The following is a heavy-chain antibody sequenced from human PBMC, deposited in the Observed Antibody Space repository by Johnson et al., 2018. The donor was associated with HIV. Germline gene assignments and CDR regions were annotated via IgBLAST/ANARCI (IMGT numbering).Heavy chain of an antibody. Sequence: VQLVESGGGEVRPGGSLRLSCAASGFSFDDYGMSWVRQAAGKGLEWVSGINWNGGTTSYEDSVKGRFTTSRDNANNSLYLQMNGLRDEDPALYYCARGLRDSSGHPFAFDFWGHGTMVTVSS. J-gene: IGHJ3*01. CDR1: GFSFDDYG. CDR2: INWNGGTT. V-gene: IGHV3-20*04. CDR3: ARGLRDSSGHPFAFDF. D-gene: IGHD3-22*01.